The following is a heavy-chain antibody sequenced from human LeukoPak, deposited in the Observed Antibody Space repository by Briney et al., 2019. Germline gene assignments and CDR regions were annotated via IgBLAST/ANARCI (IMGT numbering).Heavy chain of an antibody. V-gene: IGHV1-18*01. Sequence: ASVKVSCKASVYTFTSYGISWVRQAPGQGLEWMGWISAYNGNTNYAQKLQGRVTMTTDTSTSTAYMELRSLRSDDTAVYYCARVPFCSSTSCYLYNWFDPWGQGTLVTVSS. CDR1: VYTFTSYG. CDR2: ISAYNGNT. D-gene: IGHD2-2*01. J-gene: IGHJ5*02. CDR3: ARVPFCSSTSCYLYNWFDP.